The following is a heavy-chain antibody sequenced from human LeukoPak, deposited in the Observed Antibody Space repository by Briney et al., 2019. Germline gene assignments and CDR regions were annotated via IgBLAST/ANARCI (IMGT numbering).Heavy chain of an antibody. D-gene: IGHD3-22*01. V-gene: IGHV4-4*07. CDR2: IYASGTT. Sequence: PSVTLSLTCTVSGGSISSYYWSWIRQPAGKGLEWIGRIYASGTTNYNPSLKSRVTISVDTSKDQFSLKLSSVTAADTAVYYCARDLYYYDSSGYKRGAFDVWGQGTMVTVSS. CDR1: GGSISSYY. J-gene: IGHJ3*01. CDR3: ARDLYYYDSSGYKRGAFDV.